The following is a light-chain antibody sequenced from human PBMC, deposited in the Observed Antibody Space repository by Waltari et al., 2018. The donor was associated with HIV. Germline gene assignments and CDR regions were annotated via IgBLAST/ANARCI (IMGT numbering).Light chain of an antibody. CDR3: CSYAGSSYV. CDR2: DVT. J-gene: IGLJ1*01. Sequence: QSALTQPRSVSGSPGQSVTISCTGTSSDVGAYNYVSLYQQHPGKAPKLMIYDVTKRPSVVPDRFSGSKSGNTASLTISGLQAEDEADYYCCSYAGSSYVFGTGTNVTVL. CDR1: SSDVGAYNY. V-gene: IGLV2-11*01.